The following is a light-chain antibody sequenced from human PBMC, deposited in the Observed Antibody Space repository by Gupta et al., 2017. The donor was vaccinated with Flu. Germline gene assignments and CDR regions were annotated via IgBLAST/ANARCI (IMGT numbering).Light chain of an antibody. CDR3: AAWDDSLNAYV. CDR1: SSNIGSNT. Sequence: HSVLTQPPSASGTPGQRVTISCFGSSSNIGSNTVNWYQQLPGTAPKLLISNNNQRPSGVPDRFSGSKSGTTASLAISRLQSEDEADYYCAAWDDSLNAYVFGTGTKVTVL. J-gene: IGLJ1*01. V-gene: IGLV1-44*01. CDR2: NNN.